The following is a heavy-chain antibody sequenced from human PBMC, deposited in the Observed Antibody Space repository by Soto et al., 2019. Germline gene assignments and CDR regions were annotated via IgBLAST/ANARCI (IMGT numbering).Heavy chain of an antibody. Sequence: GSGPTLVNPTQTLTLTCTFSGFSLSTSGMCVSWIRQPPGKALEWLARIDWDDDKYYSTSLKTRLTISKDTSKNQVVPTMTNMDPVDTATYYCARIGVAAAGTNYFDYWGQGTLVTVSS. CDR1: GFSLSTSGMC. D-gene: IGHD6-13*01. J-gene: IGHJ4*02. CDR3: ARIGVAAAGTNYFDY. CDR2: IDWDDDK. V-gene: IGHV2-70*11.